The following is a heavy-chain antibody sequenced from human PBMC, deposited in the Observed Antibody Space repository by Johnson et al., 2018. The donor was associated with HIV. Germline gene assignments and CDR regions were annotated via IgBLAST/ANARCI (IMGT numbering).Heavy chain of an antibody. CDR3: ARDRTLWQLVRPGGAFDI. D-gene: IGHD6-6*01. Sequence: LVESGGGLVQPGRSLRLSCAASGFTFDDYAMHWVRQAPGKGLEWVSGISWNSGSIGYADSVKGRFTISRANAKTSLDLQMNSLRAEDEAVYYCARDRTLWQLVRPGGAFDIWGQGTMVTVSS. CDR1: GFTFDDYA. CDR2: ISWNSGSI. V-gene: IGHV3-9*01. J-gene: IGHJ3*02.